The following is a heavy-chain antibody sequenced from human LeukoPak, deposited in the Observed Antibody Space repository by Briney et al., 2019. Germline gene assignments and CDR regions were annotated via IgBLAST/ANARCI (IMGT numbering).Heavy chain of an antibody. Sequence: AGRSLRLSCAASGFTFRNYGMHWVRQAPGKGLEWVAVISIDGSEKYYADSVKGRFTISRDNSKNTLYLQMNSPRGDDTAVYYCANPQSRGYDYLDYWGQGTLVTVSS. J-gene: IGHJ4*02. CDR2: ISIDGSEK. CDR3: ANPQSRGYDYLDY. CDR1: GFTFRNYG. D-gene: IGHD5-12*01. V-gene: IGHV3-30*18.